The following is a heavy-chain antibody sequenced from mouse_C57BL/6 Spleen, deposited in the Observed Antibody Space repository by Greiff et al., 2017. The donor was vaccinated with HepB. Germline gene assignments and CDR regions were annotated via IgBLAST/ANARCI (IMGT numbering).Heavy chain of an antibody. CDR3: ARSGGSNWGYFDV. CDR2: ISSGGSYT. Sequence: SGGDLVKPGGSLKLSCAASGFTFSSYGMSWVRQTPDKRLEWVATISSGGSYTYYPDSVKGRFTISRDNAKNTLYLQMSSLKSEDTAMYYCARSGGSNWGYFDVWGTGTTVTVSS. CDR1: GFTFSSYG. J-gene: IGHJ1*03. V-gene: IGHV5-6*01. D-gene: IGHD1-1*01.